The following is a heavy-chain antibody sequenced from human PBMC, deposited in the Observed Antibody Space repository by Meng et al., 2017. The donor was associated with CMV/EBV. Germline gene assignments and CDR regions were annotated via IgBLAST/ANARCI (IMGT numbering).Heavy chain of an antibody. V-gene: IGHV3-30-3*01. CDR3: AREHTAMVTWGLLDY. J-gene: IGHJ6*02. CDR2: ISYDGSNK. Sequence: GESLKISCAASGFTFSSYAMHWVRQAPGKGLEWVAVISYDGSNKYYADSVKGRFTISRDNSKNTLYLQMNSLRAEDTAVYYCAREHTAMVTWGLLDYWGQGTTVTVSS. D-gene: IGHD5-18*01. CDR1: GFTFSSYA.